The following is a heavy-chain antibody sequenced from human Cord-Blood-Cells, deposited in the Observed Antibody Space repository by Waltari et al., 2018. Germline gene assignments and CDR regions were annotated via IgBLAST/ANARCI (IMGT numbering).Heavy chain of an antibody. Sequence: EVQLVESGGVVVQPGGSLRLSCEASGFTFADYTMHWVRQAPGKGLEWVSLISWDGGSTYYADSVKGRFTISRDNSKNSLYLQMNSLRTEDTALYYCAKDKYSSSSGYFQHWGQGTLVTVSS. CDR2: ISWDGGST. CDR3: AKDKYSSSSGYFQH. V-gene: IGHV3-43*01. D-gene: IGHD6-6*01. CDR1: GFTFADYT. J-gene: IGHJ1*01.